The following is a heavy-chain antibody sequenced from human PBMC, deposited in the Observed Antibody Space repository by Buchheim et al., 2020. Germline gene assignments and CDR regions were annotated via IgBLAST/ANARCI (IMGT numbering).Heavy chain of an antibody. V-gene: IGHV3-74*01. D-gene: IGHD2-15*01. CDR3: TRSANFFRGMDV. CDR1: GFTFSSDW. CDR2: INPDGSDT. J-gene: IGHJ6*02. Sequence: EVRLVESGGGLGQPGGSLRLSCAASGFTFSSDWMHWVRQAPGKGLVWVSRINPDGSDTTYADSVKGRFTISRDSGRNTRYLQMNSLRGEDTAIYYCTRSANFFRGMDVWGQGTT.